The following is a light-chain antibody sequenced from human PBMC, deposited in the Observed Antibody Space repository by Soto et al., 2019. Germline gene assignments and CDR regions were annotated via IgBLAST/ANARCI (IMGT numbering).Light chain of an antibody. V-gene: IGKV1-5*01. J-gene: IGKJ1*01. CDR3: QQYNNYWT. CDR1: QSISSW. CDR2: DAS. Sequence: DIQMTQSPSTLSASVGDRVTITCRASQSISSWLAWYQQKPGKAPKLLIYDASSLESGVPSRFSGSGSATEFTLTISSLQPDDFATYYCQQYNNYWTCGQGNKVDIK.